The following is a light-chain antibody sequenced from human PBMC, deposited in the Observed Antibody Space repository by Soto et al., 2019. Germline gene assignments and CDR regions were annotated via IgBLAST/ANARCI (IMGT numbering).Light chain of an antibody. V-gene: IGKV3-15*01. CDR3: QQRSSWPLT. CDR1: QSVGSR. J-gene: IGKJ4*01. Sequence: DTVMTQSPVTLSVSPGERATLSCRASQSVGSRLAWYQQKPGQAPRLLIYGASTRATGIPARFSGSGSGTDFTLTISSLEPADFAVYYCQQRSSWPLTFGGGTKVDIK. CDR2: GAS.